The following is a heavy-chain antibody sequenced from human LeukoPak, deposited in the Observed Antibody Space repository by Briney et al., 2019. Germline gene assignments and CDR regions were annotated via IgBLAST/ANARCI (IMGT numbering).Heavy chain of an antibody. J-gene: IGHJ5*02. D-gene: IGHD2-2*01. V-gene: IGHV4-34*01. CDR3: ATRRVVPSWFDP. Sequence: SETLSLTCAAYGGSFSGYYWSWIRQPPGKGLEWIGEINHSGSTNYNPSLKSRVTISVDTSKNQFSLKLSSVTAADTAVYYCATRRVVPSWFDPWGQGTLVTVSS. CDR2: INHSGST. CDR1: GGSFSGYY.